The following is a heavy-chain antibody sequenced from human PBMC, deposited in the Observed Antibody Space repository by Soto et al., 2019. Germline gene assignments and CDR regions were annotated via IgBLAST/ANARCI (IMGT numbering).Heavy chain of an antibody. CDR2: TYYRSKWNN. J-gene: IGHJ4*01. V-gene: IGHV6-1*01. CDR3: VRMSVATGGYIDY. CDR1: GDSVSNNRAA. Sequence: PSQTLSLPCSISGDSVSNNRAACNLIRQSPSRGLEWLGRTYYRSKWNNDYAVSVKSRISISPDPSKNQFSLQLNSVTPEDTAVYYCVRMSVATGGYIDYWAMELRSPSP. D-gene: IGHD5-12*01.